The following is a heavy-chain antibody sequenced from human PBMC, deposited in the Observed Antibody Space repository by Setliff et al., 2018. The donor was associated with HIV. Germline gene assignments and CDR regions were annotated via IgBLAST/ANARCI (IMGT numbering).Heavy chain of an antibody. CDR1: GSFINSDY. Sequence: PSETLSLTCTVSGSFINSDYWGWIRQPPGKGLEWIGSIYHSATTYYNPSLWGRVTISIDTSKNQFSLKLSSVTAADTAVYYCARQNCGYAPGPFDYWGQGILVTVSS. D-gene: IGHD5-12*01. V-gene: IGHV4-38-2*02. J-gene: IGHJ4*02. CDR2: IYHSATT. CDR3: ARQNCGYAPGPFDY.